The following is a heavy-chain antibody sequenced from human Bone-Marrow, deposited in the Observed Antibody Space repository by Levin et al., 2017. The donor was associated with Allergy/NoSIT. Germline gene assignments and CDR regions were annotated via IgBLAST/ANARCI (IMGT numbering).Heavy chain of an antibody. CDR1: GFSLSTNGVG. CDR3: AHSLYGSGRRVEYFQP. CDR2: IYWDDDK. J-gene: IGHJ1*01. V-gene: IGHV2-5*02. D-gene: IGHD3-10*01. Sequence: ESGPTLVKPTQTLTLTCSFSGFSLSTNGVGVAWIRQPPGKALEWLALIYWDDDKRYRPSLKSRLTITKDTSKNQVVLTMTNMDPVDAGTYYCAHSLYGSGRRVEYFQPWGQGTLVTVSS.